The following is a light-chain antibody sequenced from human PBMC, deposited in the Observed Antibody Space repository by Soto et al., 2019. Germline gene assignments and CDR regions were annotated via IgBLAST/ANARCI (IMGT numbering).Light chain of an antibody. V-gene: IGLV2-8*01. CDR3: SSYAGRSNV. J-gene: IGLJ1*01. CDR2: EVN. Sequence: QSVLTQPPSASGSPGQSVAISCTGTSSDVGGYNYVSWYQQHPGKAPNLMIYEVNKRPSGVPDRFSGSKSCNTASLTVSGLQAEDEADYYCSSYAGRSNVFGTGTKGTVL. CDR1: SSDVGGYNY.